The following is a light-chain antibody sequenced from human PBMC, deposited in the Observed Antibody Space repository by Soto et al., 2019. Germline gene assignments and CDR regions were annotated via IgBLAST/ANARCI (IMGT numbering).Light chain of an antibody. J-gene: IGKJ4*01. Sequence: EIVMTQSPATLSVSPGERATFSCRASLSVSSDLAWYQQNPGQAPRLLIYGASTRATGIPARFSGSGSGTEFTLTISSLQSEDFAVYHCQQYSNWPLTFGGGTKVEIK. V-gene: IGKV3-15*01. CDR1: LSVSSD. CDR3: QQYSNWPLT. CDR2: GAS.